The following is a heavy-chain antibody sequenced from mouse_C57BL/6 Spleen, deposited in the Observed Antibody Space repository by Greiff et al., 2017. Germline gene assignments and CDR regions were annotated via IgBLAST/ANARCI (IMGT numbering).Heavy chain of an antibody. D-gene: IGHD2-3*01. CDR3: ARTKDDGYYQAWFAY. CDR1: GFSLTSYG. Sequence: QVQLKESGPGLVQPSQSLSITCTVSGFSLTSYGVHWVRQSPGKGLEWLGVIWSGGSTDYNAAFISRLSISKDNSKSQVFFKMNSLQADDTAIYYCARTKDDGYYQAWFAYWGQGTLVTVSA. CDR2: IWSGGST. V-gene: IGHV2-2*01. J-gene: IGHJ3*01.